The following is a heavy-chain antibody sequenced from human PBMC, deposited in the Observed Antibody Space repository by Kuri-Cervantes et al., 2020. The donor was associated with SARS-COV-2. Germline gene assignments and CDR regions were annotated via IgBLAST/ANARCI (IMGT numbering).Heavy chain of an antibody. D-gene: IGHD3-10*01. CDR2: INPNSGDT. V-gene: IGHV1-2*02. J-gene: IGHJ4*02. CDR1: GYTFTGYY. Sequence: ASVKVSCKASGYTFTGYYMHWVRQAPGQGLEWMGWINPNSGDTNYAQKFQGRVTMTRDTSISTAYMELSRLRSDDTAVYYCAREWITMVRGPFDYWGQGTLVTVSS. CDR3: AREWITMVRGPFDY.